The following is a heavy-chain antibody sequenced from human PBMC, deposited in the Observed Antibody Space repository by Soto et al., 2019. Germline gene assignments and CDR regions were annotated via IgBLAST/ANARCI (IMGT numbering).Heavy chain of an antibody. J-gene: IGHJ4*02. CDR3: AHSVWFGELLRPYYFYY. CDR1: GFSLSTSGVG. CDR2: IYWDDDK. V-gene: IGHV2-5*02. Sequence: QITLKESGPTLVKPTQTLTLTCTFSGFSLSTSGVGVGWIRQPPGKALEWLALIYWDDDKRYSPSLKSRLTTAKDTSKNQVLLTMTNMDAVDTAIYCCAHSVWFGELLRPYYFYYWGQGTLVTVSS. D-gene: IGHD3-10*01.